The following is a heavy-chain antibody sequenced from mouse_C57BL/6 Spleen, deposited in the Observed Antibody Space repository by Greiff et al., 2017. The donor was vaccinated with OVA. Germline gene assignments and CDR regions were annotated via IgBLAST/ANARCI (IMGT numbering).Heavy chain of an antibody. V-gene: IGHV1-64*01. CDR2: IHPNSGST. Sequence: QVQLQQPGAELVKPGASVKLSCKASGYTFTSYWMHWVKQRPGQGLEWIGMIHPNSGSTNYNEKFKSKATLTVDKSSSTAYMQLSSLTSEDSAVYSCARDNDYDVWFAYWGQGTLVTVSA. CDR1: GYTFTSYW. J-gene: IGHJ3*01. D-gene: IGHD2-4*01. CDR3: ARDNDYDVWFAY.